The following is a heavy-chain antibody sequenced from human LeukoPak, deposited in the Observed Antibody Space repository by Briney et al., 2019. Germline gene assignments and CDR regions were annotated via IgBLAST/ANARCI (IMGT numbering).Heavy chain of an antibody. CDR3: AKVEDDFGEQH. J-gene: IGHJ1*01. D-gene: IGHD1-1*01. V-gene: IGHV3-30*18. Sequence: PGGSLRLSCAASGFTFSSYWMHWVRQAPGKGLEWVAVISYDGSNKYYADSVKGRFTISRDNSKNTLYLQMNSLRAEDTAVYYCAKVEDDFGEQHWGQGTLVTVSS. CDR1: GFTFSSYW. CDR2: ISYDGSNK.